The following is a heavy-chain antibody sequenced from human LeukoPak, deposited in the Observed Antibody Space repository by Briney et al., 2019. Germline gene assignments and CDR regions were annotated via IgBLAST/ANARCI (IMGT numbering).Heavy chain of an antibody. CDR2: ISGSSNTI. V-gene: IGHV3-48*01. Sequence: GGSLRLSCVASGFTFNTYNMNWVRQAPGKGLKWVSYISGSSNTIYYAESVKGRFTISRDNAKNSLYLQMSSLRADDTAVYYCARDFSSYAYGFDVWGQGTMVTVS. D-gene: IGHD2-2*01. CDR1: GFTFNTYN. CDR3: ARDFSSYAYGFDV. J-gene: IGHJ3*01.